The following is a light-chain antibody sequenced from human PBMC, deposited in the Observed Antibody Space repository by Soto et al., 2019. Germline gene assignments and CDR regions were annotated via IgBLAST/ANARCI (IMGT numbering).Light chain of an antibody. CDR2: GAS. Sequence: ENVLTQSPGTLSLSPGERATLSCRASQIVGSRFLVWYQQKPGQAPRLLIYGASIRATGVPDRFIGSGSGTDFTLTISRLEPEDLADDYCQQHGSSPSTFGQGTRLAIK. CDR3: QQHGSSPST. V-gene: IGKV3-20*01. CDR1: QIVGSRF. J-gene: IGKJ5*01.